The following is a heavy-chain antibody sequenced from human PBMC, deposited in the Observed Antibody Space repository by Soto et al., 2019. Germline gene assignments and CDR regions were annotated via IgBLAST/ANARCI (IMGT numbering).Heavy chain of an antibody. CDR2: INHSGST. CDR3: ARGSRLGWFNY. J-gene: IGHJ4*02. CDR1: GGSFSGYY. V-gene: IGHV4-34*01. Sequence: QVQLQQWGAGLLKPSETLSLTCAVYGGSFSGYYWSWIRQPPGKGLEWIGEINHSGSTNYNPSLKNRVTISVDTSKNQFSLELSSVTAADTAVYYCARGSRLGWFNYWGQGTLVTVSS. D-gene: IGHD5-12*01.